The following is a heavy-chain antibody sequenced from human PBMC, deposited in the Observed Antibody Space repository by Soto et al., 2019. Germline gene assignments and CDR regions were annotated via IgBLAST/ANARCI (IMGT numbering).Heavy chain of an antibody. Sequence: EVQVVESGGGLVQPGGSLRLSCAASGFTFSSNSMNWVRQAPGKGLEWISYISSSSSTIYADSVKGRFTISRDNAKNSLHLQMHSLRDEDTAVYYCARVIWSGHLTSDLWGQGTLVTVSS. CDR1: GFTFSSNS. J-gene: IGHJ5*02. V-gene: IGHV3-48*02. CDR3: ARVIWSGHLTSDL. D-gene: IGHD3-3*01. CDR2: ISSSSSTI.